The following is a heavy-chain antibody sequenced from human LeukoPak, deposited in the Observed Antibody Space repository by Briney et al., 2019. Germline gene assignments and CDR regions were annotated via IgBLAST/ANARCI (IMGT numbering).Heavy chain of an antibody. D-gene: IGHD1-7*01. CDR3: ASNNWNYVLDY. CDR1: GGSFSGYY. Sequence: NPSETLSLTCAVYGGSFSGYYWSWIRQPPGKGLEWIGEINHSGSTNYNPSLKSRVTISVDTSKNQFSLKLSSVTAADTAVYYCASNNWNYVLDYWSQGTLVTVSS. J-gene: IGHJ4*02. CDR2: INHSGST. V-gene: IGHV4-34*01.